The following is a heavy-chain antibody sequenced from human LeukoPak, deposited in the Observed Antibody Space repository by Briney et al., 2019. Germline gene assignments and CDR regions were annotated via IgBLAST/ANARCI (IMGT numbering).Heavy chain of an antibody. J-gene: IGHJ4*02. D-gene: IGHD3-10*01. CDR3: ASRLWFGELLLDY. CDR2: IFYSGST. CDR1: GGSFSGYY. Sequence: TSETLSLTCAVYGGSFSGYYWGWIRQPPGKGLEWIGSIFYSGSTYYTPSLKSRVTISIDMSKNQFSLRLSSVTAADTAVYYCASRLWFGELLLDYWGQGTLVTVSS. V-gene: IGHV4-34*12.